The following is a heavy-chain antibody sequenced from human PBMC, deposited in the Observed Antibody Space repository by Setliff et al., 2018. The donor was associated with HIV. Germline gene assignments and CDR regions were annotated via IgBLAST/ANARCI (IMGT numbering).Heavy chain of an antibody. Sequence: SVKVSCKVSGDTFNKYAISWVRQAPGQGLEWMGGIILFLDITNYAPRFQDRLTIDADKFTRTVYMQLSSLRSEDTAVYYCARHGDFDTCYNSMDVWGQGTTVTVSS. CDR2: IILFLDIT. CDR1: GDTFNKYA. V-gene: IGHV1-69*10. D-gene: IGHD2-2*02. J-gene: IGHJ6*02. CDR3: ARHGDFDTCYNSMDV.